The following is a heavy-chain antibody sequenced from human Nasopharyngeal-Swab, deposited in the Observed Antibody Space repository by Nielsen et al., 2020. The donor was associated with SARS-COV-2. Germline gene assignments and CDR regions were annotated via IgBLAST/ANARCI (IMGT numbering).Heavy chain of an antibody. J-gene: IGHJ4*02. CDR3: ASPELDSSGYYIGY. CDR2: IYYSGGT. V-gene: IGHV4-59*01. CDR1: GGSISSYY. D-gene: IGHD3-22*01. Sequence: SETLSLTCTVSGGSISSYYWSWIRQPPGKGLEWIGYIYYSGGTNYNPSLKSRVTISVDTSKNQFSLKLSSVTAADTAVYYCASPELDSSGYYIGYWGQGTLVTVSS.